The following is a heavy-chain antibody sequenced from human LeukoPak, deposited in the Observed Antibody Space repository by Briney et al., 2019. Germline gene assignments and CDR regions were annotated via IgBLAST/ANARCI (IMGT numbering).Heavy chain of an antibody. J-gene: IGHJ4*02. CDR2: IGIDSGNT. V-gene: IGHV3-48*01. D-gene: IGHD1-1*01. CDR1: GFPFIEYS. Sequence: GGSLRLSCTASGFPFIEYSMNWVCQAPGKGLEWISYIGIDSGNTKYADSVRGRFTISADKAKNSLYLQMNSLRVEDTAVYYCARDHNYAFDNWGQGTLVSVSS. CDR3: ARDHNYAFDN.